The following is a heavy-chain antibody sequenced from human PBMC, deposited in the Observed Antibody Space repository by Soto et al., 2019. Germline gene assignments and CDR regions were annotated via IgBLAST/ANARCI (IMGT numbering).Heavy chain of an antibody. Sequence: EVQLVESGGGLVQPGGSLRLSCAASGFTVSSNYMSWVRQAPGKGLEWVSVIYSGGSTYYADSVKGRFTISRDNSKNTLYRQMNSLRAEDTAVYYCARDTWGVVVAATDYYYYGMDVWGQGTTVTVSS. CDR3: ARDTWGVVVAATDYYYYGMDV. J-gene: IGHJ6*02. D-gene: IGHD2-15*01. CDR1: GFTVSSNY. V-gene: IGHV3-66*01. CDR2: IYSGGST.